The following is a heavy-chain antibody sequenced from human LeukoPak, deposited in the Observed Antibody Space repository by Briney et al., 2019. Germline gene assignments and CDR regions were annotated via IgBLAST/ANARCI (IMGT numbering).Heavy chain of an antibody. CDR1: GFTFSSYW. CDR3: ARDLRYSYGYVPDY. J-gene: IGHJ4*02. CDR2: IKQDGSEK. D-gene: IGHD5-18*01. V-gene: IGHV3-7*01. Sequence: GGSLRLSCAASGFTFSSYWMSWVRQAPGKGLEWVANIKQDGSEKYYVDSVEGRFTISRDNAKNSLYLQMNSLRAEDTAVYYCARDLRYSYGYVPDYWGQGTLVTVSS.